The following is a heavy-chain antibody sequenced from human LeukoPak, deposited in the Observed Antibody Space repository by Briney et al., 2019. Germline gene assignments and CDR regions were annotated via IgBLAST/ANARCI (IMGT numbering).Heavy chain of an antibody. CDR3: ARGETYYYDSSGYYLDY. CDR1: GFTFSSYW. CDR2: IKQDGSEK. J-gene: IGHJ4*02. V-gene: IGHV3-7*01. D-gene: IGHD3-22*01. Sequence: HPGGSLRLSCAASGFTFSSYWMSWVRQAPGKGLEWVANIKQDGSEKYYVDSVKGRFTISGDNAKNSLYLQMNSLRAEDTAVYYCARGETYYYDSSGYYLDYWGQGTLVTVSS.